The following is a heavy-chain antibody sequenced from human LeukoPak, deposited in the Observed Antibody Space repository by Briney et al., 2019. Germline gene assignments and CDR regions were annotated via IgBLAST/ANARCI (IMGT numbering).Heavy chain of an antibody. Sequence: GGSLRLSCVASGFNFDDYGMSWVPQAPGKGLEWVSGINWNGGSTGYADSVKGRFTISRDNAKNSLYLQMNSLRAEDTALYYCARGSIAAAGTWGQGTLVTVSS. V-gene: IGHV3-20*04. D-gene: IGHD6-13*01. CDR1: GFNFDDYG. CDR2: INWNGGST. CDR3: ARGSIAAAGT. J-gene: IGHJ5*02.